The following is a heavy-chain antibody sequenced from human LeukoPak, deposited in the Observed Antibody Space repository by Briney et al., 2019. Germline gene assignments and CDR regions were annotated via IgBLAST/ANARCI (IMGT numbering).Heavy chain of an antibody. CDR1: GGSISSYY. CDR3: ARAWYSSGWYFDY. Sequence: SETLSLTCTVSGGSISSYYWSWIRQPPGKGLKWIGYIHYSGSTNYNPSLKSRVTISVDTSKNQFSLKLSSVTAADTAVYYCARAWYSSGWYFDYWGQGTLVTVSS. CDR2: IHYSGST. J-gene: IGHJ4*02. D-gene: IGHD6-19*01. V-gene: IGHV4-59*01.